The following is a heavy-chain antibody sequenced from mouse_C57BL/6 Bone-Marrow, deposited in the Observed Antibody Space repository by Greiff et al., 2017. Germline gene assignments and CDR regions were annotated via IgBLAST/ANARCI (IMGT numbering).Heavy chain of an antibody. J-gene: IGHJ3*01. CDR3: TRSNFTITTVVARGFAY. CDR1: GYTFTSYW. V-gene: IGHV1-5*01. D-gene: IGHD1-1*01. Sequence: VQLQQSGTVLARPGASVKMSCKTSGYTFTSYWMHWVKQRPGQGLEWIGAIYPGNSDTSYNQKFKGKAKLTAVTSASTAYMELSSLTNEDSAVYYCTRSNFTITTVVARGFAYWGQGILVTVSA. CDR2: IYPGNSDT.